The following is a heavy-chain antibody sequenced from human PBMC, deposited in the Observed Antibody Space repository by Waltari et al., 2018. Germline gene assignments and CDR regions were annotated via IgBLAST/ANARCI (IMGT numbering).Heavy chain of an antibody. CDR2: IYYSGST. J-gene: IGHJ4*02. V-gene: IGHV4-39*01. CDR1: GGSISSSSYY. CDR3: ARLQITMVRGAFDY. Sequence: QLQLQESGPGLVKPSETLSLTCTVSGGSISSSSYYWGWIRQPPGKGLEWIGSIYYSGSTYHNPSLKRRVTISVDTSKIQFSLKLSSVTAADTAVYYCARLQITMVRGAFDYWGQGTLVTVSS. D-gene: IGHD3-10*01.